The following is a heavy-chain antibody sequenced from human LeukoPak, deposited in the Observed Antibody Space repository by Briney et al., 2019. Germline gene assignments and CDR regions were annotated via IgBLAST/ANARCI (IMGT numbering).Heavy chain of an antibody. D-gene: IGHD3-22*01. CDR1: GGSISSGGYY. J-gene: IGHJ3*02. CDR3: ASPGHSSAYGDAFDI. Sequence: SQTQSLTCTVSGGSISSGGYYWSWIRQHPGKGLEWIGYIYYSGSTYYNPSLKSRVTMSVDTSENQFSLNLSSVTAADTAVYYCASPGHSSAYGDAFDIWGQGTMVTVSS. V-gene: IGHV4-31*03. CDR2: IYYSGST.